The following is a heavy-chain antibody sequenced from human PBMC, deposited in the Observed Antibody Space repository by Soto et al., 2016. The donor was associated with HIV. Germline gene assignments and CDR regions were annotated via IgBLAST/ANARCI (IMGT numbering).Heavy chain of an antibody. D-gene: IGHD5-12*01. Sequence: QVQLVQSGSEVKKPGASVKVSCRASGYTFTTYDINWVRQAPGQGLEWMGGIIPIFGTANYAQKFQGRVTITADESTSTAYMELSSLRSEDTAVYYCASSVEMATIGDFNAFDIWGQGTMVTVSS. J-gene: IGHJ3*02. CDR1: GYTFTTYD. CDR3: ASSVEMATIGDFNAFDI. CDR2: IIPIFGTA. V-gene: IGHV1-69*01.